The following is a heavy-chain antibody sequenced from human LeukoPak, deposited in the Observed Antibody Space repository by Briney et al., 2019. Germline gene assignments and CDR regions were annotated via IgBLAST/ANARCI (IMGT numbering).Heavy chain of an antibody. Sequence: SVKGSCTPSRATFSSYAISWVRQAPGQVLEWMGGIIPILGTANYAQKFQGRVTITAHKSTSTAYMELSSLRSEDTVVSYCASSLLQYDILTGPAFDYWGQGTLVTVSS. J-gene: IGHJ4*02. D-gene: IGHD3-9*01. V-gene: IGHV1-69*06. CDR2: IIPILGTA. CDR3: ASSLLQYDILTGPAFDY. CDR1: RATFSSYA.